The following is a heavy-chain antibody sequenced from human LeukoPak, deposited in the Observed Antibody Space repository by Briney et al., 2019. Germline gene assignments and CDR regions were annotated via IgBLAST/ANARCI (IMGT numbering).Heavy chain of an antibody. CDR2: ISGSGGST. CDR1: GFTFSSYA. D-gene: IGHD2-2*02. CDR3: ATETRGYCSSTSCYTGY. J-gene: IGHJ4*02. V-gene: IGHV3-23*01. Sequence: GSLRLSCAASGFTFSSYAMSWVRQAPGKGLEWVSAISGSGGSTYYADSVKGRFTISRDNSKNTPYLQMNSLRAEDTAVYYCATETRGYCSSTSCYTGYWGQGTLVTVSS.